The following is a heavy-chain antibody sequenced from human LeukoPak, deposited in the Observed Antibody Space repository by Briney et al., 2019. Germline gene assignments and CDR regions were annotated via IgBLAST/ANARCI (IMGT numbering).Heavy chain of an antibody. Sequence: PSETLSLTCTVSGGSINNYYWSWIRQPAGKGLEWIGCIYTRGSTNYNPSLKSRVTMSVDTSKNQFSLKPSSVTAADTAVYYCARGRYCSADICSGGDAFDIWGQGTMVSVSS. V-gene: IGHV4-4*07. CDR2: IYTRGST. CDR3: ARGRYCSADICSGGDAFDI. CDR1: GGSINNYY. D-gene: IGHD2-15*01. J-gene: IGHJ3*02.